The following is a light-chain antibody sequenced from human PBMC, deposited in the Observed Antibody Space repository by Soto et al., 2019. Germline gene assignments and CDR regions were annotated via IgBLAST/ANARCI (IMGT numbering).Light chain of an antibody. CDR3: QQSYSTLALT. CDR1: QSISSY. CDR2: GAS. V-gene: IGKV1-39*01. J-gene: IGKJ4*01. Sequence: DIQMTQSPSSLSASVGDRVTITCRASQSISSYLNWYQQKPGKAPKLLIYGASSLQSGVPSRFSGSGSGTDFTLTISSLQPEAFATYYCQQSYSTLALTFGGGTKVEIK.